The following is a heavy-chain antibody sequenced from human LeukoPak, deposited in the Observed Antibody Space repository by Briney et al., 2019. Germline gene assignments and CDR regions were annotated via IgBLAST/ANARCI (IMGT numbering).Heavy chain of an antibody. D-gene: IGHD2-15*01. CDR1: GYTFNGYY. CDR2: INPNSGGT. CDR3: ARGDGEAAPPGGY. J-gene: IGHJ4*02. V-gene: IGHV1-2*06. Sequence: GASVKVSCKASGYTFNGYYMHWVRQAPGQGLEWMGRINPNSGGTNYAQKFQGRVTMTRDTSISTAYMELSRLTSDDTAVYYCARGDGEAAPPGGYWGQGTLVTVSS.